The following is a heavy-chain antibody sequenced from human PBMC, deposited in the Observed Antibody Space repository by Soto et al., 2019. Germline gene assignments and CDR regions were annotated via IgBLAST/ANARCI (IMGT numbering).Heavy chain of an antibody. CDR3: AEEEKGQQLNY. V-gene: IGHV3-30*18. CDR1: GFTFSSYG. D-gene: IGHD6-13*01. J-gene: IGHJ4*02. CDR2: ISYDGSNK. Sequence: QVQLLESGGGVVQPGRSLRLSCAASGFTFSSYGMHWVRQAPGKGLEWVAVISYDGSNKDYADTVKGRFTISRDNSKNALYVQMKSRRAGDTAVYYCAEEEKGQQLNYWGQGTLVAVSS.